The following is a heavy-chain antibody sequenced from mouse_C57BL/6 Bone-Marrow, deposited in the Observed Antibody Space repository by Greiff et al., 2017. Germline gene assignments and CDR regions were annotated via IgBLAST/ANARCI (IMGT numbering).Heavy chain of an antibody. CDR1: GFNIKDDY. V-gene: IGHV14-4*01. CDR2: IDPENGDT. CDR3: NTCYYGSRYDRYGEV. Sequence: VQLQQSGAELVRPGASVKLSCTASGFNIKDDYMHWVKQRPAQGLEWIGWIDPENGDTEYASQFQGKATITADPSSNTADLQDRSMTYEDTAVYYCNTCYYGSRYDRYGEVGGTGTTVTGSS. J-gene: IGHJ1*03. D-gene: IGHD1-1*01.